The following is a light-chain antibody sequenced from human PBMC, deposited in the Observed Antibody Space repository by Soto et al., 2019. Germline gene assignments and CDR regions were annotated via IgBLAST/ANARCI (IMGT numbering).Light chain of an antibody. J-gene: IGKJ3*01. CDR2: GAS. Sequence: EIVLTQSPATLSGSPGERVTLSCRASQSFSVNLAWYQQKPGQAPRLLIYGASTRATGVPTRFSGSGSGADFTLSISSLQSEDFAVYYCHQYNVWPLPFGSGTRVDL. V-gene: IGKV3-15*01. CDR1: QSFSVN. CDR3: HQYNVWPLP.